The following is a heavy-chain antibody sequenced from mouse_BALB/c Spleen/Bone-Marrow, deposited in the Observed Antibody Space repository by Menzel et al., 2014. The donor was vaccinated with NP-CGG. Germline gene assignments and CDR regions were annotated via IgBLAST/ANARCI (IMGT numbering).Heavy chain of an antibody. CDR3: ARELHP. CDR1: GFSLAGYG. V-gene: IGHV2-6-7*01. J-gene: IGHJ3*01. Sequence: QVQLKESGPGLVSPSQSLSITCTVSGFSLAGYGVNWVRQPPGKGLEWLGMIWGDGSTDYNSALKSRLNINKDNSKSQVFLKTNSLQTDDTARYYCARELHPWGQGTLVTVSA. CDR2: IWGDGST.